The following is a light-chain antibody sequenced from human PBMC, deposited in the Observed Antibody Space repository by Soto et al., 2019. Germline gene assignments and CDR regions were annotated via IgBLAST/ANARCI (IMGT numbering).Light chain of an antibody. J-gene: IGKJ1*01. V-gene: IGKV1-5*03. CDR2: KAS. CDR1: QSISSW. Sequence: DIQLTQSPATLSASVGDRVTITCRASQSISSWLAWYQQKPGTAPKLLIYKASTLESGVPSRFSGSGSGTEFTLTISSLQPDDFATYCCQHYNSYPWTFGQGTKVEIK. CDR3: QHYNSYPWT.